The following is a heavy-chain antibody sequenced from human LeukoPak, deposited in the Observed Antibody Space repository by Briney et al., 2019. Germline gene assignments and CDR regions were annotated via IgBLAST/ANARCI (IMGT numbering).Heavy chain of an antibody. CDR1: GGSFSGYY. CDR3: ARGYYDYVWGSYRPTTYYFDY. Sequence: SETLSLTCAVYGGSFSGYYWSWIRQPPGKGLEWIGEINHSGSTNYNPSLKSRVTISVDTSKNQLSLKLSSVTAADTAVYYCARGYYDYVWGSYRPTTYYFDYWGQGTLVTVSS. D-gene: IGHD3-16*02. J-gene: IGHJ4*02. CDR2: INHSGST. V-gene: IGHV4-34*01.